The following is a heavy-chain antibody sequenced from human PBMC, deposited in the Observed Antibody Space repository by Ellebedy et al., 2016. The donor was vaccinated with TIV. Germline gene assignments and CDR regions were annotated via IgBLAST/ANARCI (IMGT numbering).Heavy chain of an antibody. J-gene: IGHJ4*02. CDR3: ARSVSSVTYRVDY. CDR2: TYYRSEWFH. CDR1: GDSVPSNSAA. Sequence: SQTLSLTCAISGDSVPSNSAAWNWLRQSPSRGLEWLGRTYYRSEWFHDYAVSVKSRITINPDPSKNQFSLQLNSVSPEDTAVYYLARSVSSVTYRVDYWGQGTLVSVSS. D-gene: IGHD3-22*01. V-gene: IGHV6-1*01.